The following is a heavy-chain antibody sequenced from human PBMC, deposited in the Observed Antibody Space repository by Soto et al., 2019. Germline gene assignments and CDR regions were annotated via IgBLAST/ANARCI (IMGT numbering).Heavy chain of an antibody. Sequence: ASVKVSCKVSGYTLTELSMHWVRRAPGKGLEWMGGFDPEDGETIYAQKFQGRVTMTEDTSTDTAYMELSSLRSEDTAVYYCATVGYYDSSGYYTYYFDYWGQGTLVTVSS. CDR3: ATVGYYDSSGYYTYYFDY. D-gene: IGHD3-22*01. CDR1: GYTLTELS. J-gene: IGHJ4*02. CDR2: FDPEDGET. V-gene: IGHV1-24*01.